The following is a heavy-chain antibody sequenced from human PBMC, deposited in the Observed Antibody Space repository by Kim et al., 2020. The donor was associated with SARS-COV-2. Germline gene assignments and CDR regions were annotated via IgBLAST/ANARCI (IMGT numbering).Heavy chain of an antibody. D-gene: IGHD6-13*01. V-gene: IGHV3-23*01. Sequence: GGSLRLSCAASGFTFRNYAMTWVRQAPGKGLQWVSSIRDGGDSTYHADSVKGRFTISRDNSKQMLYLQMNSLRVEDTAIYYCANDLGGSGAAEIDYWGQGTLVTVSS. CDR1: GFTFRNYA. CDR2: IRDGGDST. CDR3: ANDLGGSGAAEIDY. J-gene: IGHJ4*02.